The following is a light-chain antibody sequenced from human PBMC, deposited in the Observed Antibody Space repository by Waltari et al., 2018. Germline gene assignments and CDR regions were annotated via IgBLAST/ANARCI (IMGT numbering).Light chain of an antibody. Sequence: DIVMTQSPLSLPVTPGEPASISCRSSQSLLLSNGYNYLDWYLQKTGQSPQLLIYLGSNRASGVPDRFSGSGSGTDFTLKISRVEAEDVGVYYCMQALQTPLTFGPGTKVDIK. V-gene: IGKV2-28*01. CDR3: MQALQTPLT. J-gene: IGKJ3*01. CDR1: QSLLLSNGYNY. CDR2: LGS.